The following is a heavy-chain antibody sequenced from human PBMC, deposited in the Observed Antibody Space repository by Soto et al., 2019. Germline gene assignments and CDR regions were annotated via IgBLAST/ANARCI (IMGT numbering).Heavy chain of an antibody. CDR3: ARVVVVIPPGYYYAMDV. J-gene: IGHJ6*02. D-gene: IGHD3-22*01. V-gene: IGHV3-48*02. Sequence: SLRLSCVASGFSFSSYSMNWVRQAPGKGLEWVSYISSSSSTIHYADSVKGRFTISRDNAKNSLHLQMNSLRDEDTAVYYCARVVVVIPPGYYYAMDVWGQGTTVTVS. CDR1: GFSFSSYS. CDR2: ISSSSSTI.